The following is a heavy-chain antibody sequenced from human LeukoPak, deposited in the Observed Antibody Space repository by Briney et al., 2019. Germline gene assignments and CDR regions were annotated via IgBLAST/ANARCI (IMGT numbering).Heavy chain of an antibody. D-gene: IGHD3-22*01. CDR1: GFTFSSYT. CDR2: VSYDGGTK. J-gene: IGHJ4*02. Sequence: PGGSLRLSCAASGFTFSSYTMHWVRQAPGKGLEWVAVVSYDGGTKNYADSVRGRFTISRDNSKNTLYLQMNSLRVEDTAIYYCATQDSSAHSYYFDFWGQGTLVTVSS. CDR3: ATQDSSAHSYYFDF. V-gene: IGHV3-30-3*01.